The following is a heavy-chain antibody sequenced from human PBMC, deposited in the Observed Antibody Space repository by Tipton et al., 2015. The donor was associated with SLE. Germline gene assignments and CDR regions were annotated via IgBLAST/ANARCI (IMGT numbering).Heavy chain of an antibody. J-gene: IGHJ2*01. V-gene: IGHV4-59*11. D-gene: IGHD4-11*01. CDR1: GGSISSHY. Sequence: TLSLTCTVSGGSISSHYWSWIRQPPGKGLEWIGYIYYSGGTNYNSSLQSRVTISVDASKNQFSLTLSSVTAADTAIYYCARTGSNHFPPIYIPWYFDLWGRGTLVTVSS. CDR3: ARTGSNHFPPIYIPWYFDL. CDR2: IYYSGGT.